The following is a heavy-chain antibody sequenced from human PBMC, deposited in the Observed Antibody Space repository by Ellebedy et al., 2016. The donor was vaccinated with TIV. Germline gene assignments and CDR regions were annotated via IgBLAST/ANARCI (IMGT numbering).Heavy chain of an antibody. CDR2: IYYSGST. D-gene: IGHD3-16*01. CDR1: GGSISSGGYY. J-gene: IGHJ4*02. Sequence: MPSETLSLTCTVSGGSISSGGYYRSWIRQHTGKGLEWIGYIYYSGSTYYNPSLKSRVTISVDTSKNQFSLKLSSVTAADTALYYCARNKRSSKGELWGLLDYWGQGTLVTVSS. V-gene: IGHV4-31*03. CDR3: ARNKRSSKGELWGLLDY.